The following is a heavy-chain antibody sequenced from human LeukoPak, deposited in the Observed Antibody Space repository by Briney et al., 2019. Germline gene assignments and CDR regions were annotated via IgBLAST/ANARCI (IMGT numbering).Heavy chain of an antibody. J-gene: IGHJ6*03. CDR2: ISGSGGST. V-gene: IGHV3-23*01. CDR3: AKVSRPSAAGPYYYYYMDV. Sequence: QSGGSLRLSCAASGFTFRRYGMSWVRQAPGKGLEWVSAISGSGGSTYYADSVKGRFTISRDNSKNTLYLQMNSLRAEDTAVYYCAKVSRPSAAGPYYYYYMDVWGKGTTVTISS. CDR1: GFTFRRYG. D-gene: IGHD6-13*01.